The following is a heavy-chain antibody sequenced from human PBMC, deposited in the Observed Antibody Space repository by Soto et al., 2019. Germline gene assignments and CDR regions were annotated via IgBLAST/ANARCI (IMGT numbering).Heavy chain of an antibody. CDR2: IYYSGST. CDR3: ARSGLGLMVYAIDY. Sequence: QLQLQESGPGLVKPSETLSLTCTVSGGSISSSSYYWGWIRQPPGKGLEWIGSIYYSGSTYYNPSLKSRVTISVDTSKNQFSLKLSSVTAADTAVYYCARSGLGLMVYAIDYWGQGTLVTVSS. J-gene: IGHJ4*02. D-gene: IGHD2-8*01. CDR1: GGSISSSSYY. V-gene: IGHV4-39*01.